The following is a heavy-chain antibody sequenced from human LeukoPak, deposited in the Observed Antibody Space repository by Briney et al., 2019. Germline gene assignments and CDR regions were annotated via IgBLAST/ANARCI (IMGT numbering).Heavy chain of an antibody. D-gene: IGHD3-3*01. V-gene: IGHV1-2*02. J-gene: IGHJ5*02. CDR1: GYTFTGYY. Sequence: EASVKASCKASGYTFTGYYMHWVRQAPGQGLEWMGWINPNSGGTNYAQKFQGRVTMTRDTSISTAYMELSRLRSDDTAVYYCARGQYYDFWSGYFDWFDPWGQGTLVTVSS. CDR3: ARGQYYDFWSGYFDWFDP. CDR2: INPNSGGT.